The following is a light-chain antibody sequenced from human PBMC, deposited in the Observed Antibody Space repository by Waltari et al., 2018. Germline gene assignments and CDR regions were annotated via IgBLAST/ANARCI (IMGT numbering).Light chain of an antibody. Sequence: EIVLTQSPATLSLSPGETATLSCRTSQGVGTYLAWYQQKPRQAPRLLIYDASNRAPGIPARFRGSGSGTDFTLTISSLEAEDFAIYYCQQRSNWTPHTFGQGARLEIK. V-gene: IGKV3-11*01. J-gene: IGKJ2*01. CDR3: QQRSNWTPHT. CDR1: QGVGTY. CDR2: DAS.